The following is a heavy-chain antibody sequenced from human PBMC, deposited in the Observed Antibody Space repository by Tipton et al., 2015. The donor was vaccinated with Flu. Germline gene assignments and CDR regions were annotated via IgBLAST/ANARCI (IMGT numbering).Heavy chain of an antibody. J-gene: IGHJ4*02. CDR1: GFTFSSYW. CDR3: ARYDFWSGYYTGNDY. D-gene: IGHD3-3*01. Sequence: SLRLSCAASGFTFSSYWMSWVRQAPGKGLGWVANIKQDGSEKYYVDSAKGRFTISRDNAKNSLYLQMNSLRAEDTAVYYCARYDFWSGYYTGNDYWGQGTLVTVSS. CDR2: IKQDGSEK. V-gene: IGHV3-7*01.